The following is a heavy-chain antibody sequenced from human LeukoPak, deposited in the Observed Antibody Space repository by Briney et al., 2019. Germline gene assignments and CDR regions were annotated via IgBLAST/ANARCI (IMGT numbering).Heavy chain of an antibody. V-gene: IGHV1-18*04. J-gene: IGHJ4*02. Sequence: ASVKVSCKASGYTFINYYLHWVRQAPGQGLEWMGWISAYNGNTNYAQKLQGRVTMTTDTSTSTAYMELRSLRSDDTAVYYCARARPQRFDYWGQGTLVTVSS. CDR2: ISAYNGNT. CDR1: GYTFINYY. CDR3: ARARPQRFDY.